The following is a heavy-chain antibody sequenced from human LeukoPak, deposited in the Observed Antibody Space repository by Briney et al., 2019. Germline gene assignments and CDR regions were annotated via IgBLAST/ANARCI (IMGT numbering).Heavy chain of an antibody. CDR1: GGSISSYY. D-gene: IGHD4-17*01. CDR3: ARLDRTTVTMFDY. Sequence: SETLSLTCTVSGGSISSYYWSWIRQPPGKGLEWSGYIYYSGSTNYNPSLKSRVTISVDTSKNQFSLKLSSVTAADTAVYYCARLDRTTVTMFDYWGQGTLVTVSS. J-gene: IGHJ4*02. V-gene: IGHV4-59*08. CDR2: IYYSGST.